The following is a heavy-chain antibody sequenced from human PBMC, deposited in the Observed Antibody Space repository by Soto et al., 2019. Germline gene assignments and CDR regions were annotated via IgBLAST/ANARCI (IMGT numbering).Heavy chain of an antibody. J-gene: IGHJ4*02. V-gene: IGHV4-31*03. Sequence: SETLSLTCTVSGGSISRSGYFWSWIRQHPGKGLEWIGYIYDSGSAYYNPSLKSRVSLSVDTSKNQFSLNLTSVTAADTAMYYCARSSRSYFDYWGQGTLVTVSS. CDR3: ARSSRSYFDY. CDR1: GGSISRSGYF. CDR2: IYDSGSA.